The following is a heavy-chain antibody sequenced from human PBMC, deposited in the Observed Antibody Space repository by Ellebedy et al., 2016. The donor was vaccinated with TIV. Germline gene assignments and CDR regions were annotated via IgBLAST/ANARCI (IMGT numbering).Heavy chain of an antibody. J-gene: IGHJ4*02. Sequence: AASVKVSCKASGYTFINYGFIWVRQAPGQGLEWMGWINTYNGNRNYAQKLQGRLTMTTDTSTGTAYMELRSLRSDDTAVYYCARFVDGGYEDYWGQGALVTVSS. CDR3: ARFVDGGYEDY. V-gene: IGHV1-18*04. CDR1: GYTFINYG. CDR2: INTYNGNR. D-gene: IGHD5-12*01.